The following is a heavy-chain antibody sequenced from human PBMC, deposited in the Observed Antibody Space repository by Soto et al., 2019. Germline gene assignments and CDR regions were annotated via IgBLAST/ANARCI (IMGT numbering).Heavy chain of an antibody. J-gene: IGHJ4*02. D-gene: IGHD6-13*01. CDR1: GGSISSYY. Sequence: TSETLSLTCTVSGGSISSYYWSWIRQPPGKGLEWIGYIYYSGSTNYNPSLKSRVTISVDTSKNQFSLKLSSVTAADTAVYYCARGLYSSSWWSLIWGQGTLVTVSS. CDR3: ARGLYSSSWWSLI. CDR2: IYYSGST. V-gene: IGHV4-59*01.